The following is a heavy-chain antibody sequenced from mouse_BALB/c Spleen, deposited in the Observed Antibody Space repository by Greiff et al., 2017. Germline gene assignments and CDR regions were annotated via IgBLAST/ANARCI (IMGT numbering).Heavy chain of an antibody. Sequence: VQLVESGPEVVRPGVSVKISCKGSGYTFTDYAMHWVKQSHAKSLEWIGVISTYNGNTNYNQKFKGKATMTVDKSSSTAYMELARLTSEDSAIYYCAKGTMITTGAMDYWGQGTSVTVSS. D-gene: IGHD2-4*01. V-gene: IGHV1-67*01. CDR2: ISTYNGNT. J-gene: IGHJ4*01. CDR1: GYTFTDYA. CDR3: AKGTMITTGAMDY.